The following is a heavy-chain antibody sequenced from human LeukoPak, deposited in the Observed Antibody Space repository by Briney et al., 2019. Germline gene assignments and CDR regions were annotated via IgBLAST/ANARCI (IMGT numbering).Heavy chain of an antibody. V-gene: IGHV3-48*02. CDR1: GFTFSSYS. CDR3: ASHSAWYLRSLDY. Sequence: PGGSLRLSCAASGFTFSSYSMNWVRQAPGKGLEWVSYISSSSSTIYYADSVKGRFTISRDNAKNSLYLQMNSLRDEDTAVYYCASHSAWYLRSLDYWGQGTLVTVSS. CDR2: ISSSSSTI. D-gene: IGHD6-19*01. J-gene: IGHJ4*02.